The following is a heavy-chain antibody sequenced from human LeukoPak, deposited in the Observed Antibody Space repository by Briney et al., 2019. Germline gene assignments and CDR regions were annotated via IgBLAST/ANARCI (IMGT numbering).Heavy chain of an antibody. Sequence: GGSLRLSCAASGFTFRSYGMHWVRQAPGKGLEGVAIMWYDGSKKYYADSVHGRFTVSRDNAKYSLFLQMNSLRDDDTAVYYCARDYSGSGSFEYWGQGTLVTVSS. J-gene: IGHJ4*02. CDR3: ARDYSGSGSFEY. CDR1: GFTFRSYG. V-gene: IGHV3-33*01. CDR2: MWYDGSKK. D-gene: IGHD3-10*01.